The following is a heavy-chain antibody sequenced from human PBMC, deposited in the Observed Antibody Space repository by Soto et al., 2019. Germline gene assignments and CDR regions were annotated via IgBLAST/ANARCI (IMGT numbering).Heavy chain of an antibody. Sequence: SETLSLTCTVSGGSISSYYWSWIRQPAGKGLEWIGRIYTSGSTNYNPSLKSRVTISGDTSKNQFSLKLSSVTAADTAVYYCAELRYSYGFRWFDPWGQGTLVTVSS. V-gene: IGHV4-4*07. J-gene: IGHJ5*02. D-gene: IGHD5-18*01. CDR1: GGSISSYY. CDR3: AELRYSYGFRWFDP. CDR2: IYTSGST.